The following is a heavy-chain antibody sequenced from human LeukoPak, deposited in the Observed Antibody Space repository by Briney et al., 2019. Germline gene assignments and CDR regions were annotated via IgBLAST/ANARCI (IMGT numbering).Heavy chain of an antibody. D-gene: IGHD6-19*01. Sequence: QPGRSLRLSCAASGFTFSSYVMHWVRQAPGKGLEWVAVISYDGSNKYYADSVKGRFTISRVNSKNTLYLQMNSLRAEDTAVYYCARDDQWLDHWGQGTLVTVSS. V-gene: IGHV3-30*03. J-gene: IGHJ4*02. CDR1: GFTFSSYV. CDR3: ARDDQWLDH. CDR2: ISYDGSNK.